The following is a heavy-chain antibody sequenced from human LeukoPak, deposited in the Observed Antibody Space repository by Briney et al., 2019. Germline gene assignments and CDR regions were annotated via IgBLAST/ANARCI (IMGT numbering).Heavy chain of an antibody. CDR1: GDPISSHRDYK. CDR3: AGEYSAFVF. CDR2: IYYSGST. D-gene: IGHD5-12*01. Sequence: PSETLSLTCTVSGDPISSHRDYKWTWIRQAPGKGLASIGYIYYSGSTNYTLSLRSRVSISVDTSTHQLPLKLTSVTAAAMALSYCAGEYSAFVFWGQGTLVTVSS. V-gene: IGHV4-61*01. J-gene: IGHJ4*02.